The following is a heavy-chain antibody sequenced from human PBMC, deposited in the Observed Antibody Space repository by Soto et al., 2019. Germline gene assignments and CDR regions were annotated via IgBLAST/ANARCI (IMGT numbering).Heavy chain of an antibody. D-gene: IGHD1-26*01. Sequence: QVQLQESGPGLVKPSETLSLTCAVSGGSISTYYWSWIRQPPGKGLEWIGYIYYSWSTNYNPSLKSRVTISVDTSKNQFSLKLSSVTAADTAVYYCARHHFCRGGIVGFDPWGQGTLVTVSS. CDR3: ARHHFCRGGIVGFDP. CDR2: IYYSWST. V-gene: IGHV4-59*08. CDR1: GGSISTYY. J-gene: IGHJ5*02.